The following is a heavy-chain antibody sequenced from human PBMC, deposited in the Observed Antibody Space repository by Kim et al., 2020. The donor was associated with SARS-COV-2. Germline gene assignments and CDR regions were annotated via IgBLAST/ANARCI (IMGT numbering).Heavy chain of an antibody. D-gene: IGHD1-1*01. J-gene: IGHJ5*02. Sequence: SPSFQGRVTISADKSISTAYLQWSSLKASDTAMYYCARRGSGTTAVWFDPWGQGTLVTVSS. CDR3: ARRGSGTTAVWFDP. V-gene: IGHV5-51*01.